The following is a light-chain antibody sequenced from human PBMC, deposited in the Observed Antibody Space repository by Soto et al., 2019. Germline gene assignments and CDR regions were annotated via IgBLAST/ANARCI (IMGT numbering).Light chain of an antibody. CDR2: DSS. J-gene: IGKJ2*01. Sequence: DIELTQSPSFLSASVEDRVTISCRASYNISSSLVWYQQEPGNPPKLLIYDSSTLQTGVPSRFTGSGSGRTFTLTIIGLQFGDFATYFCQQLSHYPYTFGQGTKLEIK. V-gene: IGKV1-9*01. CDR3: QQLSHYPYT. CDR1: YNISSS.